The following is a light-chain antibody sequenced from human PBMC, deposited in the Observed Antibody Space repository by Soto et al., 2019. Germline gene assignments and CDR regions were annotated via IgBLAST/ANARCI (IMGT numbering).Light chain of an antibody. V-gene: IGKV1-39*01. J-gene: IGKJ2*01. CDR2: AAS. CDR1: QSIDSY. Sequence: DIHMSKAPSSLSASVGDRVTITCRASQSIDSYVNWYQQKSGQAPKLLIYAASSLRSGVPSRFSGTGSGTDFTLTITSLQPEDFASYHCQQSYSSPPTFGQGTKEDIK. CDR3: QQSYSSPPT.